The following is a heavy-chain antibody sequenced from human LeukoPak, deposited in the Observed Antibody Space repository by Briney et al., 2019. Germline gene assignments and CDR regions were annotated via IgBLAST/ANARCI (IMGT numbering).Heavy chain of an antibody. CDR2: IKQDGREK. Sequence: GGSLTLSCAASGFTFSSYWMSGVPHAPRKGPEWVSNIKQDGREKYYVDSVKGRFTISRDNAKNSLYLQMNSLRAEDTAVYYCARVPAYCSSTSCYTPPNYWGQGTLVTVST. V-gene: IGHV3-7*01. CDR1: GFTFSSYW. CDR3: ARVPAYCSSTSCYTPPNY. J-gene: IGHJ4*02. D-gene: IGHD2-2*02.